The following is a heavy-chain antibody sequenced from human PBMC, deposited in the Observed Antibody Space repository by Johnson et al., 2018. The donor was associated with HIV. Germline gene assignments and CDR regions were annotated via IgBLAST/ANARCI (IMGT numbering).Heavy chain of an antibody. CDR2: IYSGGST. D-gene: IGHD3-10*01. Sequence: VQLVESGGGLVQPGGSLRLSCAASGFTVSSNYMSWVRQAPGQGLEWVSVIYSGGSTYYADSVKGRFTISRDNSKNTLYVQMNSLRVEDTAVYYCAKDDSPSGAFDIWGQGTMVIVSS. J-gene: IGHJ3*02. CDR3: AKDDSPSGAFDI. CDR1: GFTVSSNY. V-gene: IGHV3-66*02.